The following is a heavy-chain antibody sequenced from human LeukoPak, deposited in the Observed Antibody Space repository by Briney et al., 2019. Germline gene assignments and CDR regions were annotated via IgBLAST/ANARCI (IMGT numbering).Heavy chain of an antibody. D-gene: IGHD4-23*01. J-gene: IGHJ4*02. V-gene: IGHV4-4*07. CDR3: AREGDGGQPYRFDY. CDR1: GGSISGNY. CDR2: IYSSGST. Sequence: PSETLSLTCTVSGGSISGNYWSWIRQPAGKRLEWIGRIYSSGSTNYNPSLKSRVTMSVDTSRNQLSLKLSSLTAADTAVYSCAREGDGGQPYRFDYWGQGILVTVSS.